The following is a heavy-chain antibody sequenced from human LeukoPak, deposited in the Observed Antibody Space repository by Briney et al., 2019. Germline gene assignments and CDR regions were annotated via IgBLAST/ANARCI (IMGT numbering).Heavy chain of an antibody. V-gene: IGHV3-9*01. D-gene: IGHD5-18*01. CDR3: AKGHTYGLGESYLDF. CDR2: ISWNSGSI. J-gene: IGHJ4*02. CDR1: GYTFDDYA. Sequence: GGSLRLSCEASGYTFDDYAMHWVRQAPGKGLEWVSGISWNSGSIGYADSVTGRFSISRDNGKNSLYLQMDSLTTEDTALYYCAKGHTYGLGESYLDFWGQGTLVSVSS.